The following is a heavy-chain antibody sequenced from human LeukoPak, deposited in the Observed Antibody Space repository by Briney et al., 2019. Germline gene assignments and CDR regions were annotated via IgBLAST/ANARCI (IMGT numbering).Heavy chain of an antibody. CDR3: ARVRQQLVRLYYYYYMDV. V-gene: IGHV4-34*01. CDR1: GGSFSGYY. CDR2: INHSGST. J-gene: IGHJ6*03. Sequence: SETLSLTCAFYGGSFSGYYWSWIRQSPGKGLEWIGEINHSGSTNFNPSLKSRVTISLDTSKNQFSLTLSSLTAADTAVYYCARVRQQLVRLYYYYYMDVWGKGTTVTVSS. D-gene: IGHD6-13*01.